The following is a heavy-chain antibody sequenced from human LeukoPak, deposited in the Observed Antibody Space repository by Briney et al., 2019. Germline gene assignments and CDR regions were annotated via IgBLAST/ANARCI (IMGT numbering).Heavy chain of an antibody. V-gene: IGHV3-23*01. J-gene: IGHJ4*02. D-gene: IGHD2-15*01. CDR2: ISGSGDRT. CDR1: GFTFSSYA. CDR3: TKDGGVVVAATGGY. Sequence: PGGSLRLSCAASGFTFSSYAMTWVRQVPGKGLEWVSAISGSGDRTYYADSVKGRFTISRDNSKNTLYLQMNSLRAEDTAIYFCTKDGGVVVAATGGYWGQGTLVTVSS.